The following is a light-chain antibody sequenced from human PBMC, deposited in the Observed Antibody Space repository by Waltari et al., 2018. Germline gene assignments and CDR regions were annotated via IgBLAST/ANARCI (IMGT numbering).Light chain of an antibody. CDR3: AAWDDSLLGV. CDR1: SSNIGSNI. J-gene: IGLJ3*02. Sequence: QSVLTQPPSASGTPGQRVTISCSGSSSNIGSNIVNWYQQLPGTAPKLLSYSNDQRPSGVPDRFSGSKSGTSAYLAISGLHSEDEAEYYCAAWDDSLLGVFGGGTKLTVL. V-gene: IGLV1-44*01. CDR2: SND.